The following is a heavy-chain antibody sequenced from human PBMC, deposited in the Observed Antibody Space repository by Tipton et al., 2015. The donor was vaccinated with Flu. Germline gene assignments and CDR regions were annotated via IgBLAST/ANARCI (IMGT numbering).Heavy chain of an antibody. D-gene: IGHD3-10*01. V-gene: IGHV4-4*07. CDR3: ARGSGSGTFVIFGF. J-gene: IGHJ4*02. Sequence: TLSLTCTVSGGSLSSFYWSWIRQPAGKGLEWIGRIYSSGTTNFNASLKSRLTMSVDASKKQFSLTLSSVTAADTAVYYCARGSGSGTFVIFGFWGQGTVVTVSS. CDR2: IYSSGTT. CDR1: GGSLSSFY.